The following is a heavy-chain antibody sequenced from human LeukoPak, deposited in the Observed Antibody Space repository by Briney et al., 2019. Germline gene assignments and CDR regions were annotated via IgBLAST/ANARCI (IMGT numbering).Heavy chain of an antibody. CDR3: AKGAYSSGWTFDY. V-gene: IGHV3-23*01. J-gene: IGHJ4*02. CDR2: ISGGGGST. D-gene: IGHD6-19*01. Sequence: QPGGSLRLSCAASGFTFSSHAMSWVRQAPGKGLEWVSVISGGGGSTYYADSVKGRFTISRDNSKNTLYLQMNSLRAEDTAVYYCAKGAYSSGWTFDYWGQGTLVTVSS. CDR1: GFTFSSHA.